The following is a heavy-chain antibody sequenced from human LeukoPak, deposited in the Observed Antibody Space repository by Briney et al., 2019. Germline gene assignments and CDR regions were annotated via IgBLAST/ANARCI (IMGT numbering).Heavy chain of an antibody. CDR3: AREEASQVVVDPGDFDY. CDR2: IIPIFGTA. Sequence: ASVKVSCKASGGTFSSYAISWVRQAPGQGLEWMGGIIPIFGTANYAQKFQGRVTITADEFTSTAYMELSSLRAEDTAVYYCAREEASQVVVDPGDFDYWGQGTLVTVSS. V-gene: IGHV1-69*13. J-gene: IGHJ4*02. CDR1: GGTFSSYA. D-gene: IGHD3-22*01.